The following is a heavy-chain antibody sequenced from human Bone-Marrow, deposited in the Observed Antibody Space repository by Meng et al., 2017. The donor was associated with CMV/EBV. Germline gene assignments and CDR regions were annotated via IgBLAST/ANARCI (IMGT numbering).Heavy chain of an antibody. CDR1: GDSITSRSYY. CDR2: MYYSGST. V-gene: IGHV4-39*07. Sequence: SETLSLTCTVSGDSITSRSYYWGWIRQPPGKGLEWIGSMYYSGSTYYNPSLKSRVTISLDTSKNHFSLNLRSMTAADTAVYYCVSRRGYDLQFYFDSWGQGTLVTVSS. CDR3: VSRRGYDLQFYFDS. D-gene: IGHD1-1*01. J-gene: IGHJ4*02.